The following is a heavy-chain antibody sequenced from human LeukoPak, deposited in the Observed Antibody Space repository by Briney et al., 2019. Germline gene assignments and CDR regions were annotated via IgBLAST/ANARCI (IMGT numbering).Heavy chain of an antibody. V-gene: IGHV3-30*02. D-gene: IGHD3-22*01. CDR1: GFTFSSYG. CDR3: AKVLGYDSSGPQGY. CDR2: IRYDGSNK. J-gene: IGHJ4*02. Sequence: PGGSLRLSCAASGFTFSSYGMHWVRQAPGKGLEWVAFIRYDGSNKYYADSVKGRFTISRDNSKNTLYLQMNSLRAEDTAVYYCAKVLGYDSSGPQGYWGQGTLVTVSS.